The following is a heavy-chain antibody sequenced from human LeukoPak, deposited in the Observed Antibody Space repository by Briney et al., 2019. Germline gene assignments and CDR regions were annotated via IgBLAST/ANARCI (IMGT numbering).Heavy chain of an antibody. CDR3: AKDREEVSGWDYYYYGMDV. V-gene: IGHV3-30*18. CDR2: ISYDGSTK. Sequence: GGSLRLSCGDSGFTLSSYGMHWVRQTPGKGLEWVAVISYDGSTKYYADSVKGRFTISRDNSKNTLYLQMNSLRAEDTAVYYCAKDREEVSGWDYYYYGMDVWGQGTTVTVSS. CDR1: GFTLSSYG. J-gene: IGHJ6*02. D-gene: IGHD1-26*01.